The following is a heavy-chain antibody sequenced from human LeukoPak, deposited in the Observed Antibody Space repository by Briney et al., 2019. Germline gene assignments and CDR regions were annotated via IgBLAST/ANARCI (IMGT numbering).Heavy chain of an antibody. Sequence: SETLSLTCTVSGGSISSYYWGWIRQPPGKGLEWIGNIFYRGGTYYSPSLKSRVTISLDTSRNQFSLNLNSVTAADTAVYYCAKSNGYGLVDIWGQGTMVTVSS. CDR1: GGSISSYY. CDR2: IFYRGGT. D-gene: IGHD3-10*01. CDR3: AKSNGYGLVDI. V-gene: IGHV4-59*12. J-gene: IGHJ3*02.